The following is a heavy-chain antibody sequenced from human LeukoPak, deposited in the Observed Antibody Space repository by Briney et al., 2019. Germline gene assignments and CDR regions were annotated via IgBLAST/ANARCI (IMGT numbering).Heavy chain of an antibody. CDR1: GGSISIYY. Sequence: PSETLSLTCTVSGGSISIYYWSWIRQPPGKGLEWIGYIQNRGSTNYNPSLKSRVTLSVDTSKNQFSLKLTSVTAADTAVYYCARDRPGIAVAGDAYDIWGQGTVVTVSS. J-gene: IGHJ3*02. V-gene: IGHV4-59*01. CDR2: IQNRGST. D-gene: IGHD6-19*01. CDR3: ARDRPGIAVAGDAYDI.